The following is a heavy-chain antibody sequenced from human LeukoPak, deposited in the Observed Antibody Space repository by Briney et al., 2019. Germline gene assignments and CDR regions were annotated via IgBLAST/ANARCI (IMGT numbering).Heavy chain of an antibody. CDR3: AKGPGDYGDYFPHY. J-gene: IGHJ4*02. CDR1: GFTFSSYA. V-gene: IGHV3-23*01. CDR2: ISGSGGST. Sequence: PGGSLRLSCAASGFTFSSYAMSWVRQAPGKGLEWVSAISGSGGSTYYADSVEGRFTISRDNSKNTLYLQMNSLRAEDTAVYYCAKGPGDYGDYFPHYWGQGTLVTVSS. D-gene: IGHD4-17*01.